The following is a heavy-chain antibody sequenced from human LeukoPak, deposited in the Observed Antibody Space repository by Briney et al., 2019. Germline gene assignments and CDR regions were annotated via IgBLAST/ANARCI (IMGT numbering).Heavy chain of an antibody. CDR3: AISGLGFGEFRGLDY. CDR2: IWYDGSNK. V-gene: IGHV3-33*01. D-gene: IGHD3-10*01. CDR1: GFTFSSYG. J-gene: IGHJ4*02. Sequence: GGSLRPSCTASGFTFSSYGMHWVRQAPGTGLEWVAGIWYDGSNKEYADSLKGRFTISRDNSKNTLYLQMNSLRAEDTAVYYCAISGLGFGEFRGLDYWGQGTLVTVSS.